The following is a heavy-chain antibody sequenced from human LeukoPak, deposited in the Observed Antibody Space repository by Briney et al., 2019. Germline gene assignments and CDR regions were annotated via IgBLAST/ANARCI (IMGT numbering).Heavy chain of an antibody. CDR3: ARVRLTLWDSVVPAAMLLLGLYYYYMDV. CDR2: IGTAGDT. J-gene: IGHJ6*03. Sequence: GGSLRLSCAACGFTFSSYDMHWVRQATGKGLEWVSAIGTAGDTYYPGSVKGQFTISRENAKNSLYLQMNSLRAGDTAVYYCARVRLTLWDSVVPAAMLLLGLYYYYMDVWGKGTTVTVSS. CDR1: GFTFSSYD. D-gene: IGHD2-2*01. V-gene: IGHV3-13*03.